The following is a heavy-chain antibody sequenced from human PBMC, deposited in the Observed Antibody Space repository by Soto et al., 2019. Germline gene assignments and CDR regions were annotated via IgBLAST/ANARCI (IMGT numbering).Heavy chain of an antibody. CDR2: INPNSGGT. D-gene: IGHD3-9*01. CDR1: GYTFTGYY. CDR3: ARAPAILTGYPFDY. Sequence: ASVKVSCKASGYTFTGYYMHWVRQAPGQGLEWMGWINPNSGGTNYAQKFQGWVTMTRDTSISTAYMELSRLRSDDTAVYYCARAPAILTGYPFDYWGQGTLVTVSS. V-gene: IGHV1-2*04. J-gene: IGHJ4*02.